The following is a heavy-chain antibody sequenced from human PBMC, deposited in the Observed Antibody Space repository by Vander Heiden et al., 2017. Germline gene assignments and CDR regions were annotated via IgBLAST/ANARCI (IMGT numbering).Heavy chain of an antibody. D-gene: IGHD2-15*01. J-gene: IGHJ4*02. CDR3: AKGITQYCSGGSCYSDY. V-gene: IGHV3-23*01. CDR1: GFTFSSYA. CDR2: ISGSGVGT. Sequence: EVQLLESGGGLVQPGGSLRLSCAASGFTFSSYAMSWVRQAPGKGLEWVSAISGSGVGTYYADSVKGRFTISRDNSKNTLYLQLNSLRAEDTAVYYCAKGITQYCSGGSCYSDYWGQGTLVTVSS.